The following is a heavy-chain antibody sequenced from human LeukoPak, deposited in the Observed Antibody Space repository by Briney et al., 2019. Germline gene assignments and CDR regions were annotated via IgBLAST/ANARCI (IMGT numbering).Heavy chain of an antibody. V-gene: IGHV1-24*01. D-gene: IGHD6-19*01. CDR2: FDPEDGET. CDR1: GYTLTELS. Sequence: GASVKVSCKVSGYTLTELSMHWVRQAPGKGLEWMGGFDPEDGETIYAQKFQGRVTMTEDTSTDTAYMELSSPRSEDTAVYYCATEVRYSSGWYTSYYFDYWGQGTLVTVSS. CDR3: ATEVRYSSGWYTSYYFDY. J-gene: IGHJ4*02.